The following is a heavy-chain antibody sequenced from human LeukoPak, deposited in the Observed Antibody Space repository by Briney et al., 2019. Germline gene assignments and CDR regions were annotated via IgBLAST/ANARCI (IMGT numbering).Heavy chain of an antibody. D-gene: IGHD1-26*01. Sequence: GGSLRLSCAGSGFIFGDSAIHWVRQDSGKGLEWVGLIDRKVKGYATAFAASVKGRFTISRDDSQNTAFLHMDTLKTEDTALYYCTKDSGTYYWLDPWGQGTLVTVSS. V-gene: IGHV3-73*01. CDR2: IDRKVKGYAT. CDR3: TKDSGTYYWLDP. J-gene: IGHJ5*02. CDR1: GFIFGDSA.